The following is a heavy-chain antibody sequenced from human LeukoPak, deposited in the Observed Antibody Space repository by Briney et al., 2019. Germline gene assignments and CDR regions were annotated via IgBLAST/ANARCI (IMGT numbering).Heavy chain of an antibody. V-gene: IGHV1-2*04. CDR3: ARDQAPGLQFSAMDV. J-gene: IGHJ6*02. CDR2: INPNSGGT. CDR1: GYTFTGYY. Sequence: ASVKVSCKASGYTFTGYYMHWVRQAPGQGLEWMGWINPNSGGTNYAQKFQGWATMTRDTSISTAYMELSRLRSDDTAVYYCARDQAPGLQFSAMDVWGQGTTVTVSS. D-gene: IGHD5-24*01.